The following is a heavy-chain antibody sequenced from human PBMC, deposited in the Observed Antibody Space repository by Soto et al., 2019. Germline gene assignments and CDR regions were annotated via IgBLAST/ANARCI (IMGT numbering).Heavy chain of an antibody. CDR2: IYPGDSDT. V-gene: IGHV5-51*01. J-gene: IGHJ4*02. D-gene: IGHD3-3*01. CDR1: GYSFTSYW. CDR3: ARQRAAYDFWSGYNPYYFDY. Sequence: GESLKISCKGSGYSFTSYWIGWVRQMPGKGLEWMGIIYPGDSDTRYSPSFQGQVTISADKSISTAYLQWSSLKASDTAMYYCARQRAAYDFWSGYNPYYFDYWGQGTLVTVSS.